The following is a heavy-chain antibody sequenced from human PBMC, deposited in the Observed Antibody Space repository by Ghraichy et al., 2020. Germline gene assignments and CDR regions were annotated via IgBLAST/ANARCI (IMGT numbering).Heavy chain of an antibody. Sequence: SETLSLTCAVYGGSFSGYYWSWIRQPPGKGLEWIGEINHSGSTNYNPSLKSRVTISVDTSKNQFSLKLSSVTAADTAVYYCASAVSGVLLWFGELLIDYWGQGTLVTVSS. CDR3: ASAVSGVLLWFGELLIDY. D-gene: IGHD3-10*01. CDR2: INHSGST. V-gene: IGHV4-34*01. CDR1: GGSFSGYY. J-gene: IGHJ4*02.